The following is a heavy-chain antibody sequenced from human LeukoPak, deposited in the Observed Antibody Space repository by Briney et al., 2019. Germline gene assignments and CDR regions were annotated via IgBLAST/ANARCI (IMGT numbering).Heavy chain of an antibody. CDR3: ARDVGYCTDTTCPTNWFDP. CDR1: GGSVSSGSYY. D-gene: IGHD2-8*02. J-gene: IGHJ5*02. CDR2: IYYSGST. V-gene: IGHV4-61*01. Sequence: SETLSLTCTVSGGSVSSGSYYWSWIRQPPGKGLEWIGYIYYSGSTKYNPSLKSRVTMSVDKSRNQFSLKLRSVTAADTAVYYCARDVGYCTDTTCPTNWFDPWGQGTLVTVSS.